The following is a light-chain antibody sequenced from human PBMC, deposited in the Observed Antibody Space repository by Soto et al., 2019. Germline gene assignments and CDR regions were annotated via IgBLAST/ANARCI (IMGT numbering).Light chain of an antibody. CDR2: ENH. J-gene: IGLJ1*01. CDR1: SSNIGAGYE. V-gene: IGLV1-40*01. Sequence: QSVLTQPPSVSEAPGQRVTISCSGSSSNIGAGYEAHWYQQVPGTAPKLLIYENHHRPSGVPDRFSGSKSGTSASLAITGLQAEDEAEYYCQSYDSSLSGDVFGTGTKVTVL. CDR3: QSYDSSLSGDV.